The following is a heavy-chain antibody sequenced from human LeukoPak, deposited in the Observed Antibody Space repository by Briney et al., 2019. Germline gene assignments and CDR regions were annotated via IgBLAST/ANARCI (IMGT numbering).Heavy chain of an antibody. D-gene: IGHD2-15*01. J-gene: IGHJ6*03. V-gene: IGHV3-30*18. Sequence: GRSLRLSCAASGFTFSSYGMHWVRQAPGKGLEWVAVISYDGSSKDYADSVRGRFTISRDNSRNTLYLQMNSLRAEDTAIYYCAKNGDRGAYCSGGTCYPYYYYYMDVWGKGTTVTISS. CDR3: AKNGDRGAYCSGGTCYPYYYYYMDV. CDR2: ISYDGSSK. CDR1: GFTFSSYG.